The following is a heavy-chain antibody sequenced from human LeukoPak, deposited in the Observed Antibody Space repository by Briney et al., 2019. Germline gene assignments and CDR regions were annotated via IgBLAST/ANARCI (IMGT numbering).Heavy chain of an antibody. CDR1: GFTFSSYW. D-gene: IGHD3-3*01. CDR2: IKQDGSEK. CDR3: AREGETITIFGVVIEYYFDY. J-gene: IGHJ4*02. V-gene: IGHV3-7*01. Sequence: GGSLRLSCAASGFTFSSYWMSWLRQAPGKGLEWVANIKQDGSEKYYVDSVKGRFTISRDNAKNSLYLQMNSLRAEDTAVYYCAREGETITIFGVVIEYYFDYWGQGTLVTVSS.